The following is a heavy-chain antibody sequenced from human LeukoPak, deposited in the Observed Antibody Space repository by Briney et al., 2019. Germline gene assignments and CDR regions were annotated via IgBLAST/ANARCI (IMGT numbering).Heavy chain of an antibody. Sequence: PSETLSLTCTVSGGSISRDYWSWIRQPPGKGLEWIGYIYYTGSTNYNPSHNSRVTISLETSKNQFSLNLSSVTAADTAVYYCARARQQLVDYWGRGTLVTVSS. CDR1: GGSISRDY. CDR3: ARARQQLVDY. CDR2: IYYTGST. V-gene: IGHV4-59*01. J-gene: IGHJ4*02. D-gene: IGHD6-13*01.